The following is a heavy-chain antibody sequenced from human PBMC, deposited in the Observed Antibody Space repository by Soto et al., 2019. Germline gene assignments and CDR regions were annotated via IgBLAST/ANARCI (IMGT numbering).Heavy chain of an antibody. Sequence: GGSLRLSCAASGFTFSSRAMSWVRQAPGKALEWVSGISGSGDSTYYADSVKGRFTISRDNSKNTLYLQMNSLRVEDTAIYYRAFTSYYDSSGYYSFGYWGQGTLVTVSS. CDR1: GFTFSSRA. J-gene: IGHJ4*02. V-gene: IGHV3-23*01. CDR2: ISGSGDST. CDR3: AFTSYYDSSGYYSFGY. D-gene: IGHD3-22*01.